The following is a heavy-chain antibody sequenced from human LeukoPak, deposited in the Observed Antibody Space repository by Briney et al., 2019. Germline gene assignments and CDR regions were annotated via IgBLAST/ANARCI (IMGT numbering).Heavy chain of an antibody. D-gene: IGHD2-2*01. CDR1: GFAFNTYT. V-gene: IGHV3-21*01. J-gene: IGHJ5*02. CDR2: IDSSSSYI. Sequence: GGSLSLSCAASGFAFNTYTMNWVRQAPGKGLEWVSSIDSSSSYIFYADSVKGRFTISRDNAKNSLYLQMSSLRADDTAVYYCARDCTSTSCYQAVSWGQGTLVTVSS. CDR3: ARDCTSTSCYQAVS.